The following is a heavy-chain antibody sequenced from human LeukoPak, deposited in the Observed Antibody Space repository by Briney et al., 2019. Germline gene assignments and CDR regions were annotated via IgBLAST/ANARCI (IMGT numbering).Heavy chain of an antibody. Sequence: SETLSLTCAVYGGSFSGYYWSWIRQPPGKGLEWIGEINHSGSTNYNPSLKSRVTISVDTSKNQFSLKLSSVNAADTAVYYCARAAWGYFDYWGQGTLVTVSS. CDR2: INHSGST. V-gene: IGHV4-34*01. CDR1: GGSFSGYY. CDR3: ARAAWGYFDY. J-gene: IGHJ4*02. D-gene: IGHD3-16*01.